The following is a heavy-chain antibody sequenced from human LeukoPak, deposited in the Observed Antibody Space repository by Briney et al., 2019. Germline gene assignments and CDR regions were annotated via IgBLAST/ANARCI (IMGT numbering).Heavy chain of an antibody. J-gene: IGHJ3*02. Sequence: PSETLSLTCTVSGGSISSYYWSWIRQPPGKGLEWIGYIYYSGSTNYNPSLKSRVTISVDTSKNQFSLKLSSVTAADTAVYYCARGGAYGSGNHYRGGAFDIWGQGTMVTVSS. CDR1: GGSISSYY. D-gene: IGHD3-10*01. CDR3: ARGGAYGSGNHYRGGAFDI. V-gene: IGHV4-59*01. CDR2: IYYSGST.